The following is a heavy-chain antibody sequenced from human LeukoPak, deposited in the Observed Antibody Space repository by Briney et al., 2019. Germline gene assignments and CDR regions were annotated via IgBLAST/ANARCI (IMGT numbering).Heavy chain of an antibody. Sequence: SETLSLTCAVYGGSFSGYYWSWIRQPPGKGLEWIGEINHSGSTNYNPSLKSRVTISVDTSKNQFSLRLSSVTAADTAVYYCARGLVTMLSYWGQGTLVTVSS. CDR2: INHSGST. D-gene: IGHD2-8*01. J-gene: IGHJ4*02. CDR1: GGSFSGYY. V-gene: IGHV4-34*01. CDR3: ARGLVTMLSY.